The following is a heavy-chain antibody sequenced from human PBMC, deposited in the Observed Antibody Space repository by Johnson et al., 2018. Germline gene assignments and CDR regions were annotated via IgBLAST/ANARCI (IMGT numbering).Heavy chain of an antibody. CDR2: IESGGTT. J-gene: IGHJ5*02. Sequence: VQLVESGGGLIQPGGSLRLSCAASGLTVSSNYMSWVRQAPGKGLEWVSVIESGGTTYYADSVKGRFIISRDNSKNTVYLQMNSLGAEDTAVYYCAGDGGTSRWDVSWGQGTLGIVCS. D-gene: IGHD2-2*01. CDR1: GLTVSSNY. V-gene: IGHV3-53*01. CDR3: AGDGGTSRWDVS.